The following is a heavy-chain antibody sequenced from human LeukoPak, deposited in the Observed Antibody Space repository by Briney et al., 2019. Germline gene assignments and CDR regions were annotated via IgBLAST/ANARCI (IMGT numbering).Heavy chain of an antibody. J-gene: IGHJ4*01. CDR2: ISWNSGSI. V-gene: IGHV3-9*01. CDR1: GFTFDDYA. Sequence: PGGSLRPSCAGSGFTFDDYAMHWVRPAPGKGLEWGSGISWNSGSIGYAVSVKGRFTISRDNAKNSLYLQMNSLRAEDTALYYCAKVDGYSYGYFDYWGQGTLVTVSS. CDR3: AKVDGYSYGYFDY. D-gene: IGHD5-18*01.